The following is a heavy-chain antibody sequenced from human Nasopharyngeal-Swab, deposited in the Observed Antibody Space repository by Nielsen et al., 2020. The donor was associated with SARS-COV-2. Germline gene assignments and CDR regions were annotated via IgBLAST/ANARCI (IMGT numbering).Heavy chain of an antibody. CDR3: ARGEYSSSWYLDY. D-gene: IGHD6-13*01. CDR1: GGSISSSSYY. V-gene: IGHV4-39*07. J-gene: IGHJ4*02. Sequence: SETLSLTCTVSGGSISSSSYYWGWIRQPPGKGLEWIGSIYHSGSTNYNPSLKSRVTISVDKSKNQFSLKLSSVTAADTAVYYCARGEYSSSWYLDYWGQGTLVTVSS. CDR2: IYHSGST.